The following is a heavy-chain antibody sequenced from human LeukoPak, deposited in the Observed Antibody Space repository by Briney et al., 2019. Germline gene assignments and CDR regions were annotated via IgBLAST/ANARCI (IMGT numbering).Heavy chain of an antibody. Sequence: GGSLRLSCAASGFTVSSNYMSWVRQAPGKGLEWVSVIYSGGSTYYADSVKGRFTISRDNSKNTLYLQMNSLRAEDTAVYYCARERFVYDFWSGYYETPADYYHYGMDVWGQGTTVTVSS. CDR2: IYSGGST. CDR3: ARERFVYDFWSGYYETPADYYHYGMDV. CDR1: GFTVSSNY. J-gene: IGHJ6*02. D-gene: IGHD3-3*01. V-gene: IGHV3-53*01.